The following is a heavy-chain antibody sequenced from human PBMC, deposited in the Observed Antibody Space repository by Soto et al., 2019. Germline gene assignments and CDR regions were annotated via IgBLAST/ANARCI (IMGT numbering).Heavy chain of an antibody. D-gene: IGHD1-1*01. CDR3: ATSQKGYNWNYFDH. CDR2: VFHTVFT. J-gene: IGHJ4*02. V-gene: IGHV4-39*01. CDR1: GGSVSGSYYY. Sequence: PSETLSLTCAVSGGSVSGSYYYRAWLRQSPGKGPEWIGSVFHTVFTSYNPSLESRVSVSVDTSKSQFSLKLSAVTASDTAVYYCATSQKGYNWNYFDHWGQGALVTVSS.